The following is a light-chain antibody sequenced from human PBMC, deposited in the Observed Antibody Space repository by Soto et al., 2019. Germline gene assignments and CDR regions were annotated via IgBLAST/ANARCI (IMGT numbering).Light chain of an antibody. CDR1: SSNIGNNY. CDR2: ENN. V-gene: IGLV1-51*02. J-gene: IGLJ3*02. Sequence: QSVLTQPPSVSAAPGRKVPFPAPGGSSNIGNNYVSWYQQLPGTAPKLLIYENNKRPSGIPDRFSGSKSGTSATLGITGLQTGDEADYYCGTWDSSLSAGVFGGGTKLTVL. CDR3: GTWDSSLSAGV.